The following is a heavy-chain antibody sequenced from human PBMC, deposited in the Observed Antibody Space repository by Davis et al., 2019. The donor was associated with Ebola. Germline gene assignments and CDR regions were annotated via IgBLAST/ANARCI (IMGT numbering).Heavy chain of an antibody. CDR1: GFTFRNYA. V-gene: IGHV3-23*01. CDR3: AKDSRNSGYSLDF. CDR2: ISHTGNGP. Sequence: GESLKISCTTSGFTFRNYAMSWVRQAPGKGLEWVSAISHTGNGPYYADSVKGRFTISRDNSTNTLYLEVNTLTSEDTAVYYCAKDSRNSGYSLDFWGQGALVTVSS. J-gene: IGHJ4*02. D-gene: IGHD3-22*01.